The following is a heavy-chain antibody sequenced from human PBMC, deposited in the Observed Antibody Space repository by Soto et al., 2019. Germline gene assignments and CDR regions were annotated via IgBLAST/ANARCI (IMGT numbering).Heavy chain of an antibody. D-gene: IGHD2-21*01. V-gene: IGHV3-23*01. CDR3: AKDLSISGVFVFDY. Sequence: GGSLGLSCAASEVTFNNSAMSWVLQTLGKGLEWVSASSGNDDSTYYADSVKGRCTISRDNSKNTLDLEMNSLRAQDTAVYYCAKDLSISGVFVFDYWGQGVRVT. CDR2: SSGNDDST. J-gene: IGHJ4*02. CDR1: EVTFNNSA.